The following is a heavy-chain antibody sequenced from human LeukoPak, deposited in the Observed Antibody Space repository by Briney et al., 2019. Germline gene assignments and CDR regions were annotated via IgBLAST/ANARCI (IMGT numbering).Heavy chain of an antibody. CDR3: AREGYYDFWSHHRTVAFDI. V-gene: IGHV4-4*07. CDR2: TYTSGST. CDR1: GGSISSYY. J-gene: IGHJ3*02. Sequence: KPSETLSLTCTVSGGSISSYYWSWIRQPAGKGLEWIGRTYTSGSTNYNPSLKSRVTMSVDTSKNQFSLKLSSVTAADTAVYYCAREGYYDFWSHHRTVAFDIWGQGTMVTVSS. D-gene: IGHD3-3*01.